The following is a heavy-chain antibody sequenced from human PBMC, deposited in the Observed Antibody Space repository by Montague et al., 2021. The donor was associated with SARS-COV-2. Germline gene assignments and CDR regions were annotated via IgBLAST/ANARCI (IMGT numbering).Heavy chain of an antibody. V-gene: IGHV4-59*01. CDR2: IYYTGTT. Sequence: SETLSLTCSVSGDSITTYYWSWIRQSPGRGLEWIGHIYYTGTTKYDPSLKSRVTISVDTSRRQFSLKLKSVTAADTAVYYCARAQPTCFIANCVNYFDYWGQGALVTVSS. J-gene: IGHJ4*02. CDR1: GDSITTYY. D-gene: IGHD2-2*01. CDR3: ARAQPTCFIANCVNYFDY.